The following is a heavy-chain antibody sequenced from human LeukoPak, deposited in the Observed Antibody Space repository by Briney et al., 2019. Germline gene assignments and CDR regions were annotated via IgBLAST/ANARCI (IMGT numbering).Heavy chain of an antibody. CDR2: INRGGSTT. J-gene: IGHJ4*02. V-gene: IGHV3-74*01. Sequence: GGSLRLSCAASGFTFSSYWMHWVRQAPGKGLVWVSRINRGGSTTNYADSVKGRFTISRDNAKSTLYLQMNSLRAEDTAVYYCERGDWGPDYWGQGTLVTVSS. CDR3: ERGDWGPDY. D-gene: IGHD7-27*01. CDR1: GFTFSSYW.